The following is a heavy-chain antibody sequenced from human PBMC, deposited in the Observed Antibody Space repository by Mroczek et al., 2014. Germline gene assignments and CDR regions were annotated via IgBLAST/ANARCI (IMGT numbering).Heavy chain of an antibody. Sequence: QVQLQQWGAGLLKPSETLSLTCAVYGGSFSGYYWSWIRQPPGKGLEWIGEINHSGSTNYNPSLKSRVTISVDTSKNQFSLKLSSVTAADTAVYYCARGGGYGDFAPYTYYYYYYMDVWGKGTTVTVSS. CDR2: INHSGST. CDR1: GGSFSGYY. J-gene: IGHJ6*03. CDR3: ARGGGYGDFAPYTYYYYYYMDV. V-gene: IGHV4-34*01. D-gene: IGHD4-17*01.